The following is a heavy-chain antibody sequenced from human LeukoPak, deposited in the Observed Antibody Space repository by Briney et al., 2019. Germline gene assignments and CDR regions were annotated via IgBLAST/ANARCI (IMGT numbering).Heavy chain of an antibody. D-gene: IGHD3-22*01. Sequence: ASVKVSCKTSGGTFRNYGFTWVRQAPGQGLEWMGGIIPIFGTGKYAQKFQGRVTVIGDEFTSTAYMELSSLRSEDTAVYYCAAHRSGYSPFYYYMDVWGKGTTVTVSS. V-gene: IGHV1-69*13. CDR1: GGTFRNYG. CDR3: AAHRSGYSPFYYYMDV. CDR2: IIPIFGTG. J-gene: IGHJ6*03.